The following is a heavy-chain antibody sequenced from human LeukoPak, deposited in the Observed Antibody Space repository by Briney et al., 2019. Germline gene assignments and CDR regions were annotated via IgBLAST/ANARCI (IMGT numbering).Heavy chain of an antibody. CDR1: GYTFTSYG. CDR2: ISAYNGNT. D-gene: IGHD3-22*01. V-gene: IGHV1-18*01. J-gene: IGHJ3*02. CDR3: ASTALDSSGYYSTDAFDI. Sequence: ASVKVSCKASGYTFTSYGISWVRQAPGQGLEWMGWISAYNGNTNYAQKFQGRVTITTDESTSTAYTELSSLRSEDTAVYYCASTALDSSGYYSTDAFDIWGQGTMVTVSS.